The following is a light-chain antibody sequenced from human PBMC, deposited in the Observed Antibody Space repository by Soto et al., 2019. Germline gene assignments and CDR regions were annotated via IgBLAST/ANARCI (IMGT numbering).Light chain of an antibody. J-gene: IGKJ4*01. Sequence: DIHMTQSPSSLSASVGGRVTITCRAGQDIDIYLNWYQQKPGKAPKLLISSASTLQTGVPSRFSSSGSGTDFTLTISSLQPEDLATYYCQQSFNNPLTFGGGTKVEIK. CDR1: QDIDIY. V-gene: IGKV1-39*01. CDR3: QQSFNNPLT. CDR2: SAS.